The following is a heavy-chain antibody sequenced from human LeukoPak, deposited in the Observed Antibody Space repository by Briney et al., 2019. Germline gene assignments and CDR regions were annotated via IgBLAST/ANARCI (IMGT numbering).Heavy chain of an antibody. CDR1: GFTFSSYA. Sequence: QAGGSLRLSCAASGFTFSSYAMHWVRQAPGKGLEWVAVISYDGSNKYYADSVKGRFTISRDNAKNSLFLQMNSLRAEDTAVYYCAREILGLVGATFDYWGQGSLVTVSS. J-gene: IGHJ4*02. CDR3: AREILGLVGATFDY. CDR2: ISYDGSNK. V-gene: IGHV3-30*04. D-gene: IGHD1-26*01.